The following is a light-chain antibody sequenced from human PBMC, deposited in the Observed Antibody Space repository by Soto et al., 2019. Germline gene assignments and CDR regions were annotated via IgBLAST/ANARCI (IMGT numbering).Light chain of an antibody. J-gene: IGLJ6*01. CDR2: YDD. Sequence: QSVLTQPPSVSGAPRQRVTISCSGSSSNIGNNAVNWYQQLPGKAPKLLIYYDDLLPSGVSDRFSGSKSGTSASLAISGLQSEDEADYYCAAWDDSLNGPVFGSGTQLTVL. CDR1: SSNIGNNA. CDR3: AAWDDSLNGPV. V-gene: IGLV1-36*01.